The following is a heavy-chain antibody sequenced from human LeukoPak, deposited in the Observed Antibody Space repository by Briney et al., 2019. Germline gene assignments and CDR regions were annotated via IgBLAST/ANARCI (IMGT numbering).Heavy chain of an antibody. CDR3: ARDSDPEWGDNRFDP. D-gene: IGHD1-26*01. CDR2: IHAGNGNT. Sequence: AASVKVSCKASGYTFTNYAMHWLRQAPGQRLEWMGWIHAGNGNTKYSQKFQGRVTITRDISASTAYMELSSLRSEDTAVYFCARDSDPEWGDNRFDPWGQGTLVTVSS. CDR1: GYTFTNYA. J-gene: IGHJ5*02. V-gene: IGHV1-3*01.